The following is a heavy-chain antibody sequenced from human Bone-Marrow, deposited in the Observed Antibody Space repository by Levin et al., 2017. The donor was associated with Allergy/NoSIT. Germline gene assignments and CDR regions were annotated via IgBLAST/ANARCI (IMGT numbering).Heavy chain of an antibody. D-gene: IGHD3-22*01. CDR1: GFTFSNFW. CDR2: IDNDGSDT. CDR3: ARVGRDYDVDS. J-gene: IGHJ4*02. Sequence: PGGSLRLSCAASGFTFSNFWVHWVRQGPGKGLVWVSRIDNDGSDTVYADSVKGRFTISRDNAKNTVYLQMNSLRVDDTAVYYCARVGRDYDVDSWGQGTLVTVSS. V-gene: IGHV3-74*01.